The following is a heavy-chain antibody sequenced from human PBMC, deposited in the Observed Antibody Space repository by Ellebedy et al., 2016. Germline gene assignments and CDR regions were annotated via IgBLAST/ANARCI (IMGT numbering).Heavy chain of an antibody. CDR2: ISSGGTT. J-gene: IGHJ4*02. Sequence: GESLKISCEASGFTFSSHAMSWVRQAPGKGLEWVSTISSGGTTNYADSVRGRFTISRDSFKDTLYLEMDSLRADDTAIYYCAKCRHVNGCLLDYWGQGTLVTVSS. V-gene: IGHV3-23*01. D-gene: IGHD5-24*01. CDR1: GFTFSSHA. CDR3: AKCRHVNGCLLDY.